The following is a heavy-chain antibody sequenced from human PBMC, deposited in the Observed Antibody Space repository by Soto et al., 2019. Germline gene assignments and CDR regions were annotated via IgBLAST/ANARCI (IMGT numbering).Heavy chain of an antibody. CDR1: GGSISSSSW. Sequence: QVQLQESGPGLVKPSGTLSLTCAVSGGSISSSSWWTWVRQSPGKGREWIGEIFESGATNYNPSLKSRLTMSVDQSKNQFSRSLRSLTAADTAVYFCTTSHAGELNNWGQGTLVTVSS. CDR3: TTSHAGELNN. D-gene: IGHD1-7*01. V-gene: IGHV4-4*02. CDR2: IFESGAT. J-gene: IGHJ4*02.